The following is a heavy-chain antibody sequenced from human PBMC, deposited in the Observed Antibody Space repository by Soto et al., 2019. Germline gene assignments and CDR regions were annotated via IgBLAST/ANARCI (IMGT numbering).Heavy chain of an antibody. D-gene: IGHD5-18*01. V-gene: IGHV4-59*01. CDR2: IYYSGST. CDR1: GGSISSYY. CDR3: ARSPDTAMGNWFDP. J-gene: IGHJ5*02. Sequence: PSETLSLTCTVSGGSISSYYWSWIRQPPGKGLEWIGYIYYSGSTNYNPSLKSRVTISVDTSKNQFSLKLSSVTAADTAVYYCARSPDTAMGNWFDPWGQGTRVTVSS.